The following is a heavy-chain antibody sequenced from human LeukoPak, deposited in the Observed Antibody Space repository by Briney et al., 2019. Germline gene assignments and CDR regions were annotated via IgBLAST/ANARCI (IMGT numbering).Heavy chain of an antibody. CDR1: GFSFHDHG. Sequence: GGSLRLSCAASGFSFHDHGMDWVRQAPGKGLEWVAVIAADGGVKQYADSVKGRFSLSRDNSKNTVFLQMNGLTAEDTAVYYCAREATWGQWYFDLWGQGAPVTVSS. J-gene: IGHJ4*02. CDR2: IAADGGVK. V-gene: IGHV3-30*03. CDR3: AREATWGQWYFDL. D-gene: IGHD6-19*01.